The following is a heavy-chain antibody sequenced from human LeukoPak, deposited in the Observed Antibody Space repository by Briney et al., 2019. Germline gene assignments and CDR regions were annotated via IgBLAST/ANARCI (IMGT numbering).Heavy chain of an antibody. CDR2: IYPGDSET. D-gene: IGHD5-24*01. CDR1: GYSFTSYW. V-gene: IGHV5-51*01. CDR3: AREGKDGFRTIDY. J-gene: IGHJ4*02. Sequence: KPGESLKISCKGSGYSFTSYWIGWVRQMPGKGLEWMGIIYPGDSETRYSPSFQGQVTISADKSISTAYLQWTSLKASDTAMYYCAREGKDGFRTIDYWGQGTLVTVSS.